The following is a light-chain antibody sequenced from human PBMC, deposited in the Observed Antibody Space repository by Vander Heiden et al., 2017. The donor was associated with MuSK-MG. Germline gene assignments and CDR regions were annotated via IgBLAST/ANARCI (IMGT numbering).Light chain of an antibody. J-gene: IGKJ1*01. CDR1: QSISSL. CDR2: KAS. Sequence: ENKKTQTDSTVFESVRDRVTITCRASQSISSLLAWYQQKPGKAPKLLIYKASSLESGVPSRFSGSGSGTEFTLPISSLQPDDFATYYCQQENSCSWTFGQGTQVEIK. CDR3: QQENSCSWT. V-gene: IGKV1-5*03.